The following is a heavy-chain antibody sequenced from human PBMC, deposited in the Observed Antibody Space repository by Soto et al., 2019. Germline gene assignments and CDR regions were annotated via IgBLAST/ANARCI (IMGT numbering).Heavy chain of an antibody. CDR1: GFTFSDHY. CDR3: ARGRGEFDP. CDR2: ISGSATTI. Sequence: QVQLVESGGGLVKPGGSLRLSCAATGFTFSDHYMSWIRQAPGKGLEWVSYISGSATTIYYADSIKGRFTISRDNAQNSLFLQMTSLRVDDTAVYYCARGRGEFDPWGQGTLLTVSS. V-gene: IGHV3-11*01. J-gene: IGHJ5*02.